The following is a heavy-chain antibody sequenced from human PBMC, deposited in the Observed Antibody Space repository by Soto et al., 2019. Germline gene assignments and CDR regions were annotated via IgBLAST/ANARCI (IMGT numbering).Heavy chain of an antibody. V-gene: IGHV3-73*01. CDR3: TTAFDTAMDSHFDS. Sequence: GGSLRLSCAASGFSFRDSAVHWVRQASGKGLEWVGRIRSKVNDYGTVYAASVKGRFTVSRDDSNNTAYLQMNRLKTEDTAVYYWTTAFDTAMDSHFDSWGQGALVTVSS. CDR2: IRSKVNDYGT. CDR1: GFSFRDSA. D-gene: IGHD5-18*01. J-gene: IGHJ4*02.